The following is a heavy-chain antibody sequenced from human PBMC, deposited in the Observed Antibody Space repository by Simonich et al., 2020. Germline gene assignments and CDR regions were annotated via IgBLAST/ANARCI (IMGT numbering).Heavy chain of an antibody. CDR1: GFTFSSYG. CDR2: IWYDGSNK. D-gene: IGHD3-10*01. Sequence: QVQLVESGGGVVQPGRSLRLSCAASGFTFSSYGMHWVRQAPGKGLGWVAVIWYDGSNKYYADSVKGRFTISRDNSKNTLYLQMNSLRAEDTAVYYCARNHDGSEYFQHWGQGTLVTVSS. CDR3: ARNHDGSEYFQH. V-gene: IGHV3-33*01. J-gene: IGHJ1*01.